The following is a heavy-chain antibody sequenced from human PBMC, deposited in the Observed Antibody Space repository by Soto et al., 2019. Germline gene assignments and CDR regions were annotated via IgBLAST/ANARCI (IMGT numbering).Heavy chain of an antibody. Sequence: QVQLQQWGAGLLKPSETLSLTCAVYGGSFSGYYWSWIRQPPGKGLEWIGEINHSGSTNYNPSLKSRVTISVDTSKDQFALKLSSVTAADTAVYYCARTLWIPFDYWSQGTLVTVSS. CDR1: GGSFSGYY. D-gene: IGHD5-12*01. J-gene: IGHJ4*02. V-gene: IGHV4-34*01. CDR2: INHSGST. CDR3: ARTLWIPFDY.